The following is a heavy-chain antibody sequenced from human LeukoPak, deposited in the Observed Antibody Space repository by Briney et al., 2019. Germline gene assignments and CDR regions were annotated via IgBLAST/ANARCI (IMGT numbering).Heavy chain of an antibody. J-gene: IGHJ4*02. CDR2: MSPNSGNT. Sequence: ASVKVSCKASGYTFTSYDINWVRQATGQGLEWMGWMSPNSGNTGYAQKFQGRVTMTRNTSISTAYMELSSLRSEDTAVYYCARDLMGLAAAFFDYWGQGTLVTVSS. V-gene: IGHV1-8*01. CDR1: GYTFTSYD. CDR3: ARDLMGLAAAFFDY. D-gene: IGHD6-13*01.